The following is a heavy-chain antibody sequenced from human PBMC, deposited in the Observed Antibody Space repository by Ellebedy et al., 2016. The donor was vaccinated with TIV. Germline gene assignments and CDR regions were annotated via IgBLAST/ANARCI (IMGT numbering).Heavy chain of an antibody. D-gene: IGHD2-15*01. Sequence: AASVKVSCKASGGTFSSYGISWVRQAPGQGLEWMGRIIPILGIPNYAQKFHGRVTITADKSTSTAYMELSSLRSEDTAVYYCASRGVPLGYCSGGSCLQTYYYSGMDVWGQGTTVTVSS. V-gene: IGHV1-69*04. CDR1: GGTFSSYG. J-gene: IGHJ6*02. CDR2: IIPILGIP. CDR3: ASRGVPLGYCSGGSCLQTYYYSGMDV.